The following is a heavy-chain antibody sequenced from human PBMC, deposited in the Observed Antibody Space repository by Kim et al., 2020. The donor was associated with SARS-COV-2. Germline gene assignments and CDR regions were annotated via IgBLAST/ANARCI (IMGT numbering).Heavy chain of an antibody. J-gene: IGHJ4*02. CDR2: IRSKAYGGTT. V-gene: IGHV3-49*03. D-gene: IGHD6-6*01. CDR1: GFTFGDYA. Sequence: GGSLRLSCTASGFTFGDYAMSWFRQAPGKGLEWVGFIRSKAYGGTTEYAASVKGRFTISRDDSKSIAYLQMNSLKTEDTAVYYCTRVWNIAARYFDYWGQGTLVTVSS. CDR3: TRVWNIAARYFDY.